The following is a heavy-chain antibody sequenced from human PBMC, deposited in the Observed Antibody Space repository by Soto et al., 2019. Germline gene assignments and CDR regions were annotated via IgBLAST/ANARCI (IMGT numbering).Heavy chain of an antibody. CDR2: IHYSGST. J-gene: IGHJ4*02. V-gene: IGHV4-31*02. D-gene: IGHD2-2*01. Sequence: SESLSLTCTLSGGSISSGGYDWSWIRQRPGKGLAWIGDIHYSGSTFYNPSLKSRVTISVDTSENQFSLKLSSMTAADSAVYYCARGEVLPAASLDYWGQGTQVTVSS. CDR1: GGSISSGGYD. CDR3: ARGEVLPAASLDY.